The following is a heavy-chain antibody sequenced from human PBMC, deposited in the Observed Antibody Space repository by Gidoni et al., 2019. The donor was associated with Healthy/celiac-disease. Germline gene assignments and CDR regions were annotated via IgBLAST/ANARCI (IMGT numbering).Heavy chain of an antibody. V-gene: IGHV1-69*06. D-gene: IGHD4-17*01. CDR3: ARDLVPYGDSSFDY. CDR2: IIPIFGTA. CDR1: GGTFSSDA. J-gene: IGHJ4*02. Sequence: QGQRVQSGAEVKKPGSAVKVSSKAAGGTFSSDAISWVRQAPGQGLEWMGGIIPIFGTANSAQKFPGRVTITADKSTSTAYMELSSLRSEDTAVYYCARDLVPYGDSSFDYWGQGTLVTVSS.